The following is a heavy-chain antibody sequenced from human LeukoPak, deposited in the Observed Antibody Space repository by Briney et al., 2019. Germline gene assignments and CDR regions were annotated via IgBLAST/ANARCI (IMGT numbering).Heavy chain of an antibody. D-gene: IGHD4-17*01. CDR1: GGSFSSYY. CDR2: IYTSGST. CDR3: ARMDYGDYQVWYFDY. J-gene: IGHJ4*02. V-gene: IGHV4-4*07. Sequence: SETLSLTCTVSGGSFSSYYWSWIRQPAGKGLGWIGRIYTSGSTNYNPSLKSRVTMSVDTSKNQFSLKLSSVTAADTAVYYCARMDYGDYQVWYFDYWGQGTLVTVSS.